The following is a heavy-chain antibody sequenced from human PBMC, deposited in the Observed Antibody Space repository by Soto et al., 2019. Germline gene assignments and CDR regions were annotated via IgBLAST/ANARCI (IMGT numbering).Heavy chain of an antibody. J-gene: IGHJ3*02. Sequence: ASVKVSCKASGYTFTSYDINWVRQATGQGLEWMGWMNPNSGNTGYAQKFQGRVTMTRNTSISTAYMELSSLRSEDTAVYYCASVYYYDSSGYPGDAFDIWGQGTMVT. D-gene: IGHD3-22*01. CDR3: ASVYYYDSSGYPGDAFDI. CDR1: GYTFTSYD. V-gene: IGHV1-8*01. CDR2: MNPNSGNT.